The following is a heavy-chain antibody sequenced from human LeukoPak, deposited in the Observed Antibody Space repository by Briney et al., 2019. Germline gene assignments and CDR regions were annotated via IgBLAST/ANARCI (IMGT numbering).Heavy chain of an antibody. Sequence: GGSLRLSCAASGFTFSSYSMNWVRQAPGKGPEWVSYFNNVDKTIQYADSVKGRFIVSKDNSKNMLYLQMNSLTLEDTAVYYCARAQGYPGYLDYGGQGTLVTVSS. J-gene: IGHJ4*02. CDR2: FNNVDKTI. D-gene: IGHD2-15*01. CDR1: GFTFSSYS. V-gene: IGHV3-48*01. CDR3: ARAQGYPGYLDY.